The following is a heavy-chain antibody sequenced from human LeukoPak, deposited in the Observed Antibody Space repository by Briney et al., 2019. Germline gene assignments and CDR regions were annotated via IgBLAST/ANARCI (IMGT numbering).Heavy chain of an antibody. CDR3: ARDLPRRYCSSTSCYT. Sequence: GSLRLSCAVYGGSFSGYYWSWIRQPPGKGLEWIGEINHSGSTNYNPSLKSRVTISVDTSKNQFSLKLSSVTAADTAVYYCARDLPRRYCSSTSCYTWGQGTLVTVSS. J-gene: IGHJ5*02. CDR1: GGSFSGYY. CDR2: INHSGST. D-gene: IGHD2-2*02. V-gene: IGHV4-34*01.